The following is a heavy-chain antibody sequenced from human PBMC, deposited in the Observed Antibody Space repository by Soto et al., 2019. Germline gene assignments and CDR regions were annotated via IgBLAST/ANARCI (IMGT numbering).Heavy chain of an antibody. CDR1: GFTFSSYA. V-gene: IGHV3-23*01. D-gene: IGHD3-9*01. Sequence: GGSLRLSCAASGFTFSSYAMSWVRQAPGKGLEWVSAISGSGGSTYYADSVKGRFTISRDNSKNTLYLQMNSLRAEDTAVYYCAKVRGYDILTGYAYFDYWGQGTLVTVSS. CDR3: AKVRGYDILTGYAYFDY. CDR2: ISGSGGST. J-gene: IGHJ4*02.